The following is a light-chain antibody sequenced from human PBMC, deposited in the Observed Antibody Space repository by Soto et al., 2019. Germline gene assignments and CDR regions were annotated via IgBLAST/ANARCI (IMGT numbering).Light chain of an antibody. Sequence: DIQMTQSPSSLSASVGDRVTITCRASQSISSYLNWDQQKPGKAPKLLIYAASSLQSGVPSRFSGSGSGTDFTLPISSLQPEDFATYYCQQSYSTLMYTFGQGTKLEIK. J-gene: IGKJ2*01. CDR2: AAS. CDR1: QSISSY. V-gene: IGKV1-39*01. CDR3: QQSYSTLMYT.